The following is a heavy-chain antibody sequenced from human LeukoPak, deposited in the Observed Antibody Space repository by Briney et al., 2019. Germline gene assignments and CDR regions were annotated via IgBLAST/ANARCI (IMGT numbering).Heavy chain of an antibody. V-gene: IGHV1-8*03. Sequence: ASVKVSCKASGYTFTSYDINWVRQATGQGLEWMGWMNPNSGNTGYAQKFQGRVTITRNTSISTAYMELSSLRSEDTAVYYCARGAVLRFLEWPTGWFDPWGQGTLVTVSS. D-gene: IGHD3-3*01. J-gene: IGHJ5*02. CDR3: ARGAVLRFLEWPTGWFDP. CDR1: GYTFTSYD. CDR2: MNPNSGNT.